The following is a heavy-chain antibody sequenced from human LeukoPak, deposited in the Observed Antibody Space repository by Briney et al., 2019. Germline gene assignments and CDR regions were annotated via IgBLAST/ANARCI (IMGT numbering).Heavy chain of an antibody. V-gene: IGHV1-18*01. D-gene: IGHD6-13*01. J-gene: IGHJ6*03. Sequence: ASVKVSCKASGYTFTSYGISWVRQAPGQGLEWMGWISAYNGNTNYAQKLQGRVTMTTDTSTSTAYMELRSLRSDDTAVYYCARAYSSSWPYYYYMDVWGKGTTVTVSS. CDR3: ARAYSSSWPYYYYMDV. CDR2: ISAYNGNT. CDR1: GYTFTSYG.